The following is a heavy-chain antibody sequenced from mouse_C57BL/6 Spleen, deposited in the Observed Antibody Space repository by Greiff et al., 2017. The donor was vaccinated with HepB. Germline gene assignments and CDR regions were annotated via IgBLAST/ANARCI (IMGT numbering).Heavy chain of an antibody. D-gene: IGHD1-1*01. CDR2: IDPSDSYT. CDR3: ARYGSPLYYFDY. Sequence: VQLQQPGAELVRPGTSVKLSCKASGYTFTSYWMHWVKQRPGQGLEWIGVIDPSDSYTNYNQKFKGKATLTVDTSSSTAYMQLSSLTSEDSAVYYCARYGSPLYYFDYWGQGTTLTVSS. J-gene: IGHJ2*01. V-gene: IGHV1-59*01. CDR1: GYTFTSYW.